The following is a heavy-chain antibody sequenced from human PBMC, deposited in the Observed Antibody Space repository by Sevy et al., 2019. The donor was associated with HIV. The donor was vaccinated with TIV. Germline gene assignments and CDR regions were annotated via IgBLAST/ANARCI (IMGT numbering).Heavy chain of an antibody. D-gene: IGHD1-1*01. J-gene: IGHJ4*02. CDR1: GFTFGDYA. CDR3: TRWKGAHSIFDY. CDR2: LKSKAYGGTL. V-gene: IGHV3-49*04. Sequence: GGSLRLSCTTSGFTFGDYAMSWVRQAPGKGLEWVAFLKSKAYGGTLDYAASVKGRFTISEDDSKSIAHLQMNDLKTEDTAIYYCTRWKGAHSIFDYWGQGALVTVSS.